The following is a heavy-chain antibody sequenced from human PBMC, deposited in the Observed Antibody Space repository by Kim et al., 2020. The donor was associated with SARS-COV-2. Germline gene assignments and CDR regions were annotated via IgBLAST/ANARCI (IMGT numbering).Heavy chain of an antibody. V-gene: IGHV4-39*01. Sequence: SETLSLTCTVSGGSISSSSYYWGWIRQPPGKGLEWIGSIYYSGSTYYNPSLKSRVTISVDTSKNQFSLKLSSVTAADTAVYYCACPLGGSPPNYGMDVWGQGTTVTVSS. D-gene: IGHD1-26*01. CDR2: IYYSGST. CDR3: ACPLGGSPPNYGMDV. CDR1: GGSISSSSYY. J-gene: IGHJ6*02.